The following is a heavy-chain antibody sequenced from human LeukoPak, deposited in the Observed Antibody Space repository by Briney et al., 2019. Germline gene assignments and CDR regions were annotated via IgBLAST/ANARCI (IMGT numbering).Heavy chain of an antibody. Sequence: GGSLRLSCAASGFTFSSYGMHWVRQAPGKGLEWVAVISYDGSNKYYADSVKGRFTISRDNSKNTLYLQMNSLRAEDTAVYYCASGYCSSTSCYPNYYYYMDVWGKGTTVTVSS. CDR1: GFTFSSYG. CDR3: ASGYCSSTSCYPNYYYYMDV. V-gene: IGHV3-30*03. D-gene: IGHD2-2*01. CDR2: ISYDGSNK. J-gene: IGHJ6*03.